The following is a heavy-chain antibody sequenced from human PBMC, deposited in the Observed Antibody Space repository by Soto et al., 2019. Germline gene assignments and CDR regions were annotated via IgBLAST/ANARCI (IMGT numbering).Heavy chain of an antibody. J-gene: IGHJ4*02. D-gene: IGHD3-3*01. V-gene: IGHV3-15*07. Sequence: PGGSLRLSCAASGFTFSNAWMNWVRQAPGKGLEWVGRIKSKTDGGTTDYAAPVKGRFTISRDDSKNTLYLQMNSLKTEDTAVYYCTTSLLFWSGYYMSYFDYWGQGTLVSVSS. CDR1: GFTFSNAW. CDR2: IKSKTDGGTT. CDR3: TTSLLFWSGYYMSYFDY.